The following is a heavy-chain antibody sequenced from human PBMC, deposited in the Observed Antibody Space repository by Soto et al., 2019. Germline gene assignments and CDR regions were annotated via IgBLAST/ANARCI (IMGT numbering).Heavy chain of an antibody. J-gene: IGHJ5*02. Sequence: QVQLVQSGAEVKTPGSSVKVSCKASGGTFNSYSIDWVRQAPGQGFEWMGGIIPMSGRPNYTQRFQGRVTLSADKSTNTVYMEVRSLTHEDTAVYCCTRRGRLSANWFDPWGQGTLVTVSS. CDR2: IIPMSGRP. V-gene: IGHV1-69*06. CDR3: TRRGRLSANWFDP. CDR1: GGTFNSYS.